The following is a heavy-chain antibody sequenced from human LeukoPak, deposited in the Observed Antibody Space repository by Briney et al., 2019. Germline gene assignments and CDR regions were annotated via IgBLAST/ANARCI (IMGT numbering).Heavy chain of an antibody. V-gene: IGHV4-59*12. J-gene: IGHJ6*04. Sequence: PSETLSLTCTVSGGSISSYYWSWIRQPPGKGPEWIGYIYYSGSTNYNPSLKSRVTISVDTSKKQFSLKLSSVTAADTAVYYCARGRNYYGSGSYYNGWRMDVWGKGTTVTVSS. CDR3: ARGRNYYGSGSYYNGWRMDV. CDR2: IYYSGST. D-gene: IGHD3-10*01. CDR1: GGSISSYY.